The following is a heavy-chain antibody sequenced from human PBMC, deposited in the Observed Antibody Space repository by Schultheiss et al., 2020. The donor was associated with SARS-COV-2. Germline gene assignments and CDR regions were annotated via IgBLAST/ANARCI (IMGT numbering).Heavy chain of an antibody. CDR1: GFTFSSYA. CDR3: ASHGAYYYDSSGPVDY. D-gene: IGHD3-22*01. CDR2: IWYDGSNK. J-gene: IGHJ4*02. Sequence: GGSLRLSCAASGFTFSSYAMSWVRQAPGKGLEWVAVIWYDGSNKYYADSVKGRFTISRDNSKNTLYLQMNSLRAEDTAVYYCASHGAYYYDSSGPVDYWGQGTLVTVSS. V-gene: IGHV3-33*08.